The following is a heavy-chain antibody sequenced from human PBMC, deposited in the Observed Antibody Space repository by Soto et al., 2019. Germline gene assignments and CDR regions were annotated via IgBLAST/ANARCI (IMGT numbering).Heavy chain of an antibody. D-gene: IGHD3-3*01. Sequence: PGGSLRLSCVASGFTFSNYGMHWVRQAPGKGPEWVAFISDDGSNKYYADSMRGRFTMSRDNSKRTLYLQMSSLRVEDTAVYYCTKRRNVLRFLEWSSGMEVWSQGTTVTVSS. CDR1: GFTFSNYG. V-gene: IGHV3-30*18. CDR2: ISDDGSNK. CDR3: TKRRNVLRFLEWSSGMEV. J-gene: IGHJ6*02.